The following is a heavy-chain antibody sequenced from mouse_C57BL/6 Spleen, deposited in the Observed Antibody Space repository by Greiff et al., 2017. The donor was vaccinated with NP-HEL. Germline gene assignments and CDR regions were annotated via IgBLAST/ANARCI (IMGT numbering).Heavy chain of an antibody. J-gene: IGHJ3*01. V-gene: IGHV1-52*01. CDR2: IDPSDSET. CDR1: GYTFTSYW. D-gene: IGHD1-1*01. CDR3: ARQDYGSSPFAY. Sequence: QVQLQQPGAELVRPGSSVKLSCKASGYTFTSYWMHWVKQRPIQGLEWIGNIDPSDSETHYNQKFKDKATLTVDKSSSTAYMQLSSLTSEDSAVYYCARQDYGSSPFAYWGQGTLVTVSA.